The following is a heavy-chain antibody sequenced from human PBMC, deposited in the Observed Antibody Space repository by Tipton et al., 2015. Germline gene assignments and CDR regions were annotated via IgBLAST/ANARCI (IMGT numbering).Heavy chain of an antibody. CDR2: IFSGGST. CDR3: ARGQDENTLGEYYTH. D-gene: IGHD3-3*01. CDR1: GDSVNSGNYY. J-gene: IGHJ1*01. V-gene: IGHV4-61*01. Sequence: TLSLTCTVSGDSVNSGNYYWSWIRQPPGKGLEWIGYIFSGGSTNSNPSVMSRVTIFLTSNNQFSPEMTSVTAADTAIYYCARGQDENTLGEYYTHWGQGTLVTVSS.